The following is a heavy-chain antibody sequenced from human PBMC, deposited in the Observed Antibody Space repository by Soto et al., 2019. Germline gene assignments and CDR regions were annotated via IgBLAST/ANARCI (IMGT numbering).Heavy chain of an antibody. CDR2: IYRTGGT. V-gene: IGHV4-4*02. D-gene: IGHD1-7*01. J-gene: IGHJ4*02. CDR3: ASRDPGTSVDY. Sequence: TLSLTCAVSGASFTSNDWWTWVRQPPGRGLEWIGEIYRTGGTNYNPSLKSRVTISLDKSENQFSLKVTSLTAADTAVYYCASRDPGTSVDYWGQGTLVTVSS. CDR1: GASFTSNDW.